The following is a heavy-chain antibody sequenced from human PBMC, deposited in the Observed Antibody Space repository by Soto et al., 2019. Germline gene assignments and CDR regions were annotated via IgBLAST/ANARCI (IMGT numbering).Heavy chain of an antibody. Sequence: QVQLQESGPGLVKPSQTLSLTCTVSGGSISSGDYYWSWIRQPPGKGLEWIGYIYYSGSTYYNPSIKSRVTISVDTSKNQFSLKLSSVTAADTAVYYCARAGYYGSGSLYYFDYWGQGTLVTVSS. CDR2: IYYSGST. J-gene: IGHJ4*02. CDR1: GGSISSGDYY. D-gene: IGHD3-10*01. CDR3: ARAGYYGSGSLYYFDY. V-gene: IGHV4-30-4*01.